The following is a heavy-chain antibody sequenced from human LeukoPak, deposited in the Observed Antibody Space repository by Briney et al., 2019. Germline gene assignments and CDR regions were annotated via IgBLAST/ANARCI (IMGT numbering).Heavy chain of an antibody. CDR3: ARDEYNNYGSGGWFDP. CDR1: GFIFTHHA. D-gene: IGHD3-10*01. Sequence: PGGPLRLSCAASGFIFTHHAIHWVRQGPGKGLEWLGVTSYDGKNIHYSASAKGRFTIFRDNSKNTVYLQVNNVRPEDTAIYFCARDEYNNYGSGGWFDPWGLGTLVTVSS. V-gene: IGHV3-30*01. CDR2: TSYDGKNI. J-gene: IGHJ5*02.